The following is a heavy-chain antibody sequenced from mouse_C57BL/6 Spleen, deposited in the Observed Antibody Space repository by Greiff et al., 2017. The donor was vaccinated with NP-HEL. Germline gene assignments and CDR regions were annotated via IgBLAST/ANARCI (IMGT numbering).Heavy chain of an antibody. CDR1: GYTFTDYY. Sequence: EVQLQQSGPELVKPGASVKISCKASGYTFTDYYMNWVKQSHGKSLEWIGDINPNNGGTSYNQKFKGKATLTVDKSSSTAYMELRSLTSEDSAVYYCARSGYYGSAMDYWGQGTSVAVSS. J-gene: IGHJ4*01. D-gene: IGHD1-1*01. CDR2: INPNNGGT. CDR3: ARSGYYGSAMDY. V-gene: IGHV1-26*01.